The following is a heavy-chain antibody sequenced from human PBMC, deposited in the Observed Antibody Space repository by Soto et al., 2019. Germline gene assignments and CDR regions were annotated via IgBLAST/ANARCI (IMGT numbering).Heavy chain of an antibody. D-gene: IGHD1-26*01. J-gene: IGHJ6*02. V-gene: IGHV4-4*07. CDR3: AREGASGFGMDV. CDR1: GGSIRSYY. CDR2: IYTSGTT. Sequence: LSLTCNVSGGSIRSYYWSWIRQPAGKALEWLGRIYTSGTTNYNPSLKSRATMLIDTSKSQFSLILSSVTAADTAVYYCAREGASGFGMDVWGQGTTVTVSS.